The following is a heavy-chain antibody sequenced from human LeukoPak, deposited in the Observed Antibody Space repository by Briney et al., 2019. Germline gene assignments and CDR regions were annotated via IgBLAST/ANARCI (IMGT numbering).Heavy chain of an antibody. Sequence: SETLSLTCTVSGYSISSGYYWGWIRQPPGKGLEWIGSIYHSGSTYYNPSLKSRVTISVDTSKNQFSLKLSSVTAADTAVYYCARTYGKPYDAFGIWGQGTMVTVSS. CDR3: ARTYGKPYDAFGI. D-gene: IGHD4-17*01. J-gene: IGHJ3*02. CDR2: IYHSGST. V-gene: IGHV4-38-2*02. CDR1: GYSISSGYY.